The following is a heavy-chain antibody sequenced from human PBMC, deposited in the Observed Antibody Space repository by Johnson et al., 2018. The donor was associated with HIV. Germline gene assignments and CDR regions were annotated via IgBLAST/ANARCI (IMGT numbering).Heavy chain of an antibody. CDR3: AKASADRGSLIDV. J-gene: IGHJ3*01. CDR1: GFAFSTYT. D-gene: IGHD2-15*01. V-gene: IGHV3-30*04. Sequence: QVQLVEYGGGVVQPGRSLRLSCAASGFAFSTYTMHWVRQAPGKGLEWVALISYDGSKKYYADSVKGRFTISRDNSKNTLYLQMNSLSAEDTAVFYCAKASADRGSLIDVWAKGQWAPALQ. CDR2: ISYDGSKK.